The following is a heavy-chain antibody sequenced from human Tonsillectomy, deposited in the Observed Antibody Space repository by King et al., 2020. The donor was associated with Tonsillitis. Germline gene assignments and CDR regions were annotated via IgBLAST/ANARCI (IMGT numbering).Heavy chain of an antibody. V-gene: IGHV1-2*04. CDR2: INLNSGNT. J-gene: IGHJ3*02. CDR1: GYTFIDYY. CDR3: ARGVGSYFSGAFDI. Sequence: QLVQSGAEVKEPGASVKVSCKASGYTFIDYYMHWVRQAPGQGLEWMGWINLNSGNTIYAQKFQGWFTMTRDTSITTGYMELSRLRSDDTAVYYCARGVGSYFSGAFDIWGQGTMLTVSS. D-gene: IGHD1-26*01.